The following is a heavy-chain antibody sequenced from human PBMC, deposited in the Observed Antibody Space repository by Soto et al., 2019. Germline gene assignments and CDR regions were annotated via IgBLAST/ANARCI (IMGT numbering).Heavy chain of an antibody. V-gene: IGHV3-23*01. CDR2: VNDRGLST. D-gene: IGHD3-3*01. CDR3: AKETLFGAAQGYYGTDV. J-gene: IGHJ6*02. Sequence: GGSLRLSCAASGFTFSHYAMNWVRQAPGKGLEWVSSVNDRGLSTYYADSVKGRFTISRDSSKNTLSLQMNSLRAEDTAVYYCAKETLFGAAQGYYGTDVWGQGTTVTVSS. CDR1: GFTFSHYA.